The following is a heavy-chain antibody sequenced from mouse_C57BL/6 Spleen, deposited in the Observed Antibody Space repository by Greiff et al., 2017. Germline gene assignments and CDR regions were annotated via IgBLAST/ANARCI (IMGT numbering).Heavy chain of an antibody. V-gene: IGHV1-55*01. CDR2: IYPGSGST. J-gene: IGHJ2*01. Sequence: QVQLQQSGAELVKPGASVKMSCKASGYTFTSYWITWVKQRPGQGLEWIGDIYPGSGSTNYNEKFKSKATLTVDTSSSTAYMQLSSLTSEDSAVYYCARSDGYYGEFDYWGQGTTLTVSS. CDR1: GYTFTSYW. D-gene: IGHD2-3*01. CDR3: ARSDGYYGEFDY.